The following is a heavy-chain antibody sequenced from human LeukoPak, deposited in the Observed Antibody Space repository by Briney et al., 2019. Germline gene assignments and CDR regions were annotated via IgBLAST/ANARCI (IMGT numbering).Heavy chain of an antibody. J-gene: IGHJ3*02. CDR1: GFTFSSYA. CDR2: ITGTGDST. V-gene: IGHV3-23*01. CDR3: AKELRIGYCSSTSCLDAFDI. D-gene: IGHD2-2*01. Sequence: PGGSLRLSCAASGFTFSSYAMSWVRQAPGKGLEWVSSITGTGDSTSYADSVKGRFTISRDNSKNTLYLQMNSLRAEDTAVYYCAKELRIGYCSSTSCLDAFDIWGQGTMVTVSS.